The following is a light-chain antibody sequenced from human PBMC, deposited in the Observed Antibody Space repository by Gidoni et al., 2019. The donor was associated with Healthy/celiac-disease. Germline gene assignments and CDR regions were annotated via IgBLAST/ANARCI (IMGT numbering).Light chain of an antibody. Sequence: DMQMNQSPSTLSASVGDRVTITCRASQSISSWLAWYQQKPGKAHTLLIYKASSLESGVPSRFSGSGSGTEFTLTISSLQPDDFATYYCQQYNSYPWTFGQGTKVEIK. CDR2: KAS. CDR3: QQYNSYPWT. J-gene: IGKJ1*01. CDR1: QSISSW. V-gene: IGKV1-5*03.